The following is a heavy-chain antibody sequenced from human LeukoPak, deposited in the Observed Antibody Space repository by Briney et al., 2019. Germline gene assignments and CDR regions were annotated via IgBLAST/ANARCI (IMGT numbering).Heavy chain of an antibody. CDR2: IWYDGSNK. D-gene: IGHD3/OR15-3a*01. CDR3: AKHFCTGLDCSLFDS. J-gene: IGHJ4*02. V-gene: IGHV3-33*06. CDR1: GFTFSSYG. Sequence: GGSLRLSCAASGFTFSSYGMHWVRQAPGKGLEWVAVIWYDGSNKYYADSVKGRFTISRDNSKNTLSLQLNSLRPEGTALYYCAKHFCTGLDCSLFDSWGQGTLVTVSS.